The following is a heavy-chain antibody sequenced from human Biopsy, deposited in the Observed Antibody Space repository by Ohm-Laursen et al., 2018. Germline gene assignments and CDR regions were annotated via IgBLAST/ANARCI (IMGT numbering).Heavy chain of an antibody. CDR1: GCSFTGHY. J-gene: IGHJ1*01. Sequence: SETLSLTCTVSGCSFTGHYWTWIRQPPGQGLEWIGHISHTGYTSYKSSLKSRVTISLDTSRKHFSLRLTSLAAADTAVYYCARGSNEYGGLYFPHWGQGTLVTVSS. V-gene: IGHV4-59*11. D-gene: IGHD4-23*01. CDR2: ISHTGYT. CDR3: ARGSNEYGGLYFPH.